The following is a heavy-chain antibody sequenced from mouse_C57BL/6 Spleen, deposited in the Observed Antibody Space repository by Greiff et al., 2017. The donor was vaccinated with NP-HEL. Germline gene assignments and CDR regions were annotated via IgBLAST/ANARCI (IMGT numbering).Heavy chain of an antibody. D-gene: IGHD2-5*01. CDR2: IYPGSGST. V-gene: IGHV1-55*01. J-gene: IGHJ2*01. Sequence: QVHVKQPGAELVKPGASVKMSCKASGYTFTSYWITWVKQRPGQGLEWIGDIYPGSGSTNYNEKFKSKATLTVDTSSSTAYMQLSSLTSEDSAVYYCARWGDSNWVYWGQGTTLTVSS. CDR3: ARWGDSNWVY. CDR1: GYTFTSYW.